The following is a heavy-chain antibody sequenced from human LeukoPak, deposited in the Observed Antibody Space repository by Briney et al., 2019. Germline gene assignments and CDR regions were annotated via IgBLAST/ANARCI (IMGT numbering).Heavy chain of an antibody. CDR2: IRGSDGST. J-gene: IGHJ4*02. CDR3: AKDVYGDYGGLDY. CDR1: GFPFSTYA. Sequence: GGSLRLSCAASGFPFSTYAMRGVRQARGRGLEGVSSIRGSDGSTYYADSVKGRVAISRDNSKNTVYLQMNSLRAEDTAVYYCAKDVYGDYGGLDYWGQGTLVTVSS. D-gene: IGHD4-17*01. V-gene: IGHV3-23*01.